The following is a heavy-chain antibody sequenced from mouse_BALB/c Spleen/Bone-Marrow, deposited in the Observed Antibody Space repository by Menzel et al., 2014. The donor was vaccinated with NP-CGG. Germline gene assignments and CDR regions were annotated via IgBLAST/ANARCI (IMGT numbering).Heavy chain of an antibody. V-gene: IGHV1-84*02. D-gene: IGHD2-14*01. CDR3: ARWHRGAMDY. CDR2: IYPGSGNT. J-gene: IGHJ4*01. Sequence: VQLQESGPELVKPGASVKISCKASGYTFTDYYINWVKQKPGQGLEWIGWIYPGSGNTMYNEKFKGKATLTVDTSSSTAYMQLSSLTSEDTAVYFCARWHRGAMDYWGQGTSVTVSS. CDR1: GYTFTDYY.